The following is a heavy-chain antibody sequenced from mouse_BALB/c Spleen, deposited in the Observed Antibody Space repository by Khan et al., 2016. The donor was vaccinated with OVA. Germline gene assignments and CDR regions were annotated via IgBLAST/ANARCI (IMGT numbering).Heavy chain of an antibody. CDR3: ARKNA. CDR1: GFNIKDTY. CDR2: IDPANGNP. Sequence: EVQLHQSGAELVKPGASVKLSCTASGFNIKDTYMHWVKQRPEQGLEWIGRIDPANGNPKYDQKFQGKSTIPAATSSNTAYLQLSKLTSKDTAVYYRARKNAWGQGTTLTVSS. V-gene: IGHV14-3*02. J-gene: IGHJ2*01.